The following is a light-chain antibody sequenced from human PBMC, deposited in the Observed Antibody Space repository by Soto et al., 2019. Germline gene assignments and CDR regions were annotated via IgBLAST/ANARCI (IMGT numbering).Light chain of an antibody. Sequence: QSVLTQSPSASGTPGQRVTISCYGSSSNIGSYPVYWYQQLPGTAPKLLINSDDQRPSGVPDRFSASKSGTSATLGITGFQTGDEADYYCGSWDSSLSAYVFGTGTKVTVL. CDR3: GSWDSSLSAYV. J-gene: IGLJ1*01. V-gene: IGLV1-44*01. CDR1: SSNIGSYP. CDR2: SDD.